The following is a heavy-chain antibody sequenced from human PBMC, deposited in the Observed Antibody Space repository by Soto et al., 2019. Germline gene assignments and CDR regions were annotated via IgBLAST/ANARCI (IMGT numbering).Heavy chain of an antibody. CDR3: ARGKDVDTMFGVVTHHQLYGMDV. V-gene: IGHV3-11*06. D-gene: IGHD3-3*01. J-gene: IGHJ6*02. Sequence: PGGSLRLSCAASGFTFSDYYMSWIRQAPGKGLEWVSYISSSSSNTNYADSVKGRFTISRDNAKNSLHLQMNSLRDEDTAVYYSARGKDVDTMFGVVTHHQLYGMDVWGQGTTVTVSS. CDR1: GFTFSDYY. CDR2: ISSSSSNT.